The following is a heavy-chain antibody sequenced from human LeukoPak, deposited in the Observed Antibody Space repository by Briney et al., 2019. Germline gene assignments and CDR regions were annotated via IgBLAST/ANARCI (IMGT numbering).Heavy chain of an antibody. D-gene: IGHD6-13*01. CDR3: ARRWHFDY. CDR2: MSGDGATT. V-gene: IGHV3-23*01. Sequence: GGSLRLSCAASGFTFSDYGMSWVRQAPGKGLEWVSAMSGDGATTYYADSVKGRFTISRDNSKNTLYLQMNSLRAEDTAVYYCARRWHFDYWGQGTLVTVSS. CDR1: GFTFSDYG. J-gene: IGHJ4*02.